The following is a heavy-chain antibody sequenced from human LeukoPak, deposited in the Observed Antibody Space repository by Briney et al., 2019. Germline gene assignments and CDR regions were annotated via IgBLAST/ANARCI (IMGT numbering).Heavy chain of an antibody. CDR3: ARHDARIYYFDY. CDR2: ISHSGST. CDR1: GGSLSGYF. V-gene: IGHV4-34*01. D-gene: IGHD6-6*01. J-gene: IGHJ4*02. Sequence: SETLSLTCTVYGGSLSGYFWSWIRQAPGKGLEWIGEISHSGSTNYNPSLKSRVTISVDTSKNQFSLKLSSVTAADTAVYYCARHDARIYYFDYWGQGTLVTVSS.